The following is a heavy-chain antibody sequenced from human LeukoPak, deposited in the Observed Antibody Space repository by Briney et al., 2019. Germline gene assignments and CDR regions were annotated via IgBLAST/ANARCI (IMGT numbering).Heavy chain of an antibody. J-gene: IGHJ4*02. D-gene: IGHD3-22*01. V-gene: IGHV3-23*01. Sequence: GGSLRLSCAASGFTFSSHGMSWVRQAPGKGLEWVSTISGSGDYTYYADSVKGRFTISRDNSKNTLYLQMSSLRVEDTALYYCARDYDSSGYLPDYWGQGTLVTVSS. CDR2: ISGSGDYT. CDR3: ARDYDSSGYLPDY. CDR1: GFTFSSHG.